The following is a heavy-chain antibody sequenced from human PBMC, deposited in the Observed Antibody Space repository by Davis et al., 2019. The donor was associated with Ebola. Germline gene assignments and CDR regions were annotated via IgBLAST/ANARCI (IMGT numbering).Heavy chain of an antibody. D-gene: IGHD1-26*01. CDR2: IYNSRTT. CDR1: GESVSSFY. CDR3: ARGKVGATTG. J-gene: IGHJ1*01. Sequence: SETLSLTCTVSGESVSSFYWSWIRQPPGKGLEWIGYIYNSRTTNCNPSLRSRVTISVDVSKNQFSLKLSSVTAADTAVYYCARGKVGATTGWGRGSLVTVSS. V-gene: IGHV4-59*02.